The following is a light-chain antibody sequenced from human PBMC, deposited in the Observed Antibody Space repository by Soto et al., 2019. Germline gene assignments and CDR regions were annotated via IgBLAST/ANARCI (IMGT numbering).Light chain of an antibody. V-gene: IGKV1-5*01. CDR3: QQYSRYSYT. CDR1: QNVNKW. CDR2: DAS. J-gene: IGKJ3*01. Sequence: DIRMTQSPSTLSASVGDRVTIPCRANQNVNKWLAWYQQKPGEAPTGLSYDASTLNGGFPSRVTGSESGTEFTLSISSQQPDDFAFYDGQQYSRYSYTCDPGTKVEI.